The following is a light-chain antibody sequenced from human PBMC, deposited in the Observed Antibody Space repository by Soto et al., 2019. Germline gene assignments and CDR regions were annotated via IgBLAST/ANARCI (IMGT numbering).Light chain of an antibody. CDR3: CSFTSNDTWV. CDR1: SSDVGSYNL. J-gene: IGLJ3*02. CDR2: EGS. Sequence: QSALTQPASVSGSPGQSITISCTGTSSDVGSYNLVSWYQQHPGKAPKLMIYEGSKRPSGVSNRFSGSKSGNTASLTISGLQAEDEADYYCCSFTSNDTWVFGGGTKVTVL. V-gene: IGLV2-23*01.